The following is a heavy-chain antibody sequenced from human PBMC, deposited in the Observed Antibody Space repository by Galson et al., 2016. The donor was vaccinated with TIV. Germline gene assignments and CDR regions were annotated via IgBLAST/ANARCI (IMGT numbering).Heavy chain of an antibody. CDR2: ISGSGDST. Sequence: LRLSCAASGFTFRSYAMTWVRQVTGKGLEWVSGISGSGDSTNYADSVKGRFTISRDNSKNTLFLLMNSLRSADTAVYYSAKSPAYDYASSGYYRTGDYYFDYWGQGTLVTVSS. CDR1: GFTFRSYA. D-gene: IGHD3-22*01. J-gene: IGHJ4*02. V-gene: IGHV3-23*01. CDR3: AKSPAYDYASSGYYRTGDYYFDY.